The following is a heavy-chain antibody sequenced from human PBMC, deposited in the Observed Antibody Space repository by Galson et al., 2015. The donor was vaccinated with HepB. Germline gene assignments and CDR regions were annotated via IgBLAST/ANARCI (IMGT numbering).Heavy chain of an antibody. D-gene: IGHD6-13*01. J-gene: IGHJ4*02. CDR1: GFIVSSNY. V-gene: IGHV3-53*01. CDR2: IYSDGTT. Sequence: SLRLSCAPSGFIVSSNYMSWVRQAPGKGLEWVSVIYSDGTTYYADSVRGRFTISRDNSKNTVYIQMNNLRAGDTAVYYCACPGIGNSSSWGEFDYWGQGTLVTVSP. CDR3: ACPGIGNSSSWGEFDY.